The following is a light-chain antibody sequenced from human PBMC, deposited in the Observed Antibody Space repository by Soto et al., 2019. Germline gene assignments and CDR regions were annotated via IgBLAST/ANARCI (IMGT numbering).Light chain of an antibody. Sequence: EIVMTQSPATLSVSPGERATLSCRASQSVNTNLAWYQQKPGQPPSLLIYGASTRATGIPARFSGSGSGTEFTLSISSLQSEDFAVYYCQHYYNWPLTFGGGTKVQIK. V-gene: IGKV3D-15*01. CDR3: QHYYNWPLT. CDR1: QSVNTN. J-gene: IGKJ4*01. CDR2: GAS.